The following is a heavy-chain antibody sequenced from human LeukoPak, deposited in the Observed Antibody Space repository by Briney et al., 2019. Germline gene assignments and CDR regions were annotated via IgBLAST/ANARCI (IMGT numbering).Heavy chain of an antibody. J-gene: IGHJ4*02. CDR2: ISSSSSYI. D-gene: IGHD2-21*02. CDR3: ARAAYCGGDCYSNY. Sequence: VGSLRLSCAASGFTFSSYSMNWVRQAPGKGLEWVSSISSSSSYIYYADSVKGRFTISRDNAKNSLYLQMNSLRAQDTAVYYCARAAYCGGDCYSNYWGQGTLVTVSS. V-gene: IGHV3-21*01. CDR1: GFTFSSYS.